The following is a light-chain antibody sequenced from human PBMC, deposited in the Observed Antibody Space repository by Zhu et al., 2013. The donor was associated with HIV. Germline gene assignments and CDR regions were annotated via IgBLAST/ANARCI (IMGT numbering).Light chain of an antibody. CDR3: QQYNSYPYS. J-gene: IGKJ2*03. V-gene: IGKV1-6*01. CDR1: QGIRND. CDR2: AAS. Sequence: AIQMTQSPSSLSASVGDRVAITCRASQGIRNDLTWYQQRPGKAPKLLIYAASFLQSGVSSRFSGSGSGTDFTLTIDSLQPEDFATYYCQQYNSYPYSFGQGTKLEIK.